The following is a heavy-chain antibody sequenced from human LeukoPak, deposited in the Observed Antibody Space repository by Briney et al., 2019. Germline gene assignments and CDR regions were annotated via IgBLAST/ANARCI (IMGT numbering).Heavy chain of an antibody. J-gene: IGHJ5*02. V-gene: IGHV4-34*01. Sequence: SETLSLTCAVYGGSFSGYYWSWIRQPPGKGLEWIGEINHSGSTNYNPSLKSRVTISVDTSKNQFSLKLSSVTAADTAVYYCAREPRPARSNYDYVWGSYRFAWFDPWGQGTLVTVSS. D-gene: IGHD3-16*02. CDR2: INHSGST. CDR1: GGSFSGYY. CDR3: AREPRPARSNYDYVWGSYRFAWFDP.